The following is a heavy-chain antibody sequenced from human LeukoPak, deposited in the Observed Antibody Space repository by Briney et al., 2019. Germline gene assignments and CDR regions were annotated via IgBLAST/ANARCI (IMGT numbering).Heavy chain of an antibody. Sequence: GGSLRLSCATSGFKFSDYVINWVRQVPGKGLEWVSFMVKSGSSTYYADSVKGRFTISRDSSGNALYLQMDSLRVEDTAVYYCAKARGTCSYTSCYRVSSDWGRGTLVTVSS. V-gene: IGHV3-23*05. D-gene: IGHD2-2*01. CDR1: GFKFSDYV. CDR3: AKARGTCSYTSCYRVSSD. CDR2: MVKSGSST. J-gene: IGHJ4*02.